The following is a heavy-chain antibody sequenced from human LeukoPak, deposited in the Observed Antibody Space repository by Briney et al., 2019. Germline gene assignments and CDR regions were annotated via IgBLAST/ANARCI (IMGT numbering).Heavy chain of an antibody. Sequence: PSETLSLTXTVSGGSISSYYWSWIRQPPGKGLEWIGYIYYSGSTNDNPSLKRRVTISVDTSKNQFSLKLSSVTAADTAVYYCARAVIKMATPFDYWGQGTLVTVSS. CDR3: ARAVIKMATPFDY. V-gene: IGHV4-59*01. CDR2: IYYSGST. D-gene: IGHD5-24*01. CDR1: GGSISSYY. J-gene: IGHJ4*02.